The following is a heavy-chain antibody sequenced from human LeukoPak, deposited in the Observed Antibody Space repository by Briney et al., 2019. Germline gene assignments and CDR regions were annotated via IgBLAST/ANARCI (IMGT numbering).Heavy chain of an antibody. Sequence: GASVKVSCKASGYTFTSYGISWVRQAPGQGLEWMGWISAYNGNTNYAQKLQGRVTMTTDTSTSTAYMELRSLRSDDTAVYYCAREPAAGIAVAGKRSFDYWGQGTLVTVSS. CDR3: AREPAAGIAVAGKRSFDY. J-gene: IGHJ4*02. CDR1: GYTFTSYG. V-gene: IGHV1-18*01. D-gene: IGHD6-19*01. CDR2: ISAYNGNT.